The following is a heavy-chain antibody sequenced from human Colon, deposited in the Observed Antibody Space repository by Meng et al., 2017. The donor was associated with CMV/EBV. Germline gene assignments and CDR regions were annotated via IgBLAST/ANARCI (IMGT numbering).Heavy chain of an antibody. J-gene: IGHJ6*02. V-gene: IGHV3-33*01. CDR2: IWFDGSNE. D-gene: IGHD1-14*01. Sequence: GGSLRLSCVGSGFTFSSYGMHWVRQAPGKGLEWVAVIWFDGSNEYYADSVKGRFSISRDNAKNSVFLQMNSLRNEDTGVYYCARDLTTDYNYYYGMDVWGHGTTVTVSS. CDR3: ARDLTTDYNYYYGMDV. CDR1: GFTFSSYG.